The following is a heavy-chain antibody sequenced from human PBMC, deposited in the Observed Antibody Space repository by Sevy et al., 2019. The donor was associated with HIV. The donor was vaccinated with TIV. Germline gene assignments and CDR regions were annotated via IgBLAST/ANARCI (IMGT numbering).Heavy chain of an antibody. V-gene: IGHV1-18*01. D-gene: IGHD2-15*01. J-gene: IGHJ3*02. CDR3: ARDPTRCSGGSCEAFDI. CDR2: ISAYNGNT. Sequence: ASVKVSCKASGYTFTSYGISWVRQAPGQGLEWMGWISAYNGNTNYAQKLQGRVTMTTDTSTSTAYMELRSLRSDETAGYYSARDPTRCSGGSCEAFDIWGQGTMVTVSS. CDR1: GYTFTSYG.